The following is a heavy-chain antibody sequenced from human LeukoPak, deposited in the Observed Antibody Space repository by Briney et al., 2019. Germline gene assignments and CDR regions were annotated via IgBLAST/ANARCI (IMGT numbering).Heavy chain of an antibody. CDR3: ARDRPGRGIAVAHFDY. CDR2: ISYDGSNK. V-gene: IGHV3-30*04. CDR1: GFTFSSYA. J-gene: IGHJ4*02. Sequence: PGGSLRLSCAASGFTFSSYAMHWVRQAPGKGLEWVAVISYDGSNKYYADSVKGRFTISRDNSKNTLYLQMNSLRAEDTAVYYCARDRPGRGIAVAHFDYWGQGTLVTVSS. D-gene: IGHD6-19*01.